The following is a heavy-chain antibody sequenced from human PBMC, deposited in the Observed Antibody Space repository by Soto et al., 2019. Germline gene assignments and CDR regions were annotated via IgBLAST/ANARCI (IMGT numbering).Heavy chain of an antibody. D-gene: IGHD5-18*01. Sequence: QVQLQESGPGLVKPSQTLSLTCTVSGGSISSGDYYWSWIRQPPGKGLEWIGYIYYSGSTYYNPSLKSRVTISVDTSKNQFSLKLSSVTAADTAVYYCARAQSLRDTAMASNYYYYGMDVWGQGTTVTVSS. CDR3: ARAQSLRDTAMASNYYYYGMDV. V-gene: IGHV4-30-4*01. CDR1: GGSISSGDYY. J-gene: IGHJ6*02. CDR2: IYYSGST.